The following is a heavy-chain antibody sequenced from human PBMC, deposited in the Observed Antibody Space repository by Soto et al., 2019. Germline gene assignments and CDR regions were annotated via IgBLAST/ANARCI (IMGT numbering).Heavy chain of an antibody. CDR2: VMPLLGRP. V-gene: IGHV1-69*01. J-gene: IGHJ6*02. Sequence: QVQLVQSGAEVKKPGSSVKVSCKASAGTFSSYVMNWVRQAPGQGLEWMGGVMPLLGRPNYAQNFQGRVTITADESTSTAYMELNSLRSDDTAVYYCARARTDVIISGYFYYALDAWGQGTAVTVSS. CDR3: ARARTDVIISGYFYYALDA. CDR1: AGTFSSYV. D-gene: IGHD6-25*01.